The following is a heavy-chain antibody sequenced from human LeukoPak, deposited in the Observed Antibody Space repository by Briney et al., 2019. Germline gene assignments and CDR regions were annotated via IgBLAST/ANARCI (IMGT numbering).Heavy chain of an antibody. Sequence: GGSLRLSCAASGFTFSSYSMNWVRQAPGKGLEWVSYITSRSSTIYYADSVKGRFTISRDNAKNSLYLQMNSLRAEDTAVYYCARASPGYYMDVWGKGTTVTVSS. CDR1: GFTFSSYS. CDR3: ARASPGYYMDV. CDR2: ITSRSSTI. V-gene: IGHV3-48*04. J-gene: IGHJ6*03.